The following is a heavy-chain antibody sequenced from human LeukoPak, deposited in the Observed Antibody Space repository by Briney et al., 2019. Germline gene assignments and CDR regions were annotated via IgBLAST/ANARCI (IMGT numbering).Heavy chain of an antibody. J-gene: IGHJ1*01. D-gene: IGHD1-26*01. CDR1: GYTFTTSG. CDR2: ISGYNGNT. CDR3: ARDRVQIVGASSVYFQY. Sequence: ASVKVSCKASGYTFTTSGISWVRQAPGQGLEWMGWISGYNGNTKYAQRFQGRVTMTTVTSTSTVYMDLRSLRSDDTAMYFCARDRVQIVGASSVYFQYWGQGTLVTVSS. V-gene: IGHV1-18*01.